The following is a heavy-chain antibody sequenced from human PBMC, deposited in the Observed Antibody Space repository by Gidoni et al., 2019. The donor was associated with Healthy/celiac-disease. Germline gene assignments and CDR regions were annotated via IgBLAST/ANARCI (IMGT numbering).Heavy chain of an antibody. Sequence: QVQLQQWGAGLLKHSETLSLTCAVYGGSFSGYYWSWIRQPPGKGLEWIGEINHSGSTNYNPSLKSRVTISVDTSKNQFSLKLSSVTAADTAVYYCARRSVGATTLRFDYWGQGTLVTVSS. CDR2: INHSGST. J-gene: IGHJ4*02. CDR3: ARRSVGATTLRFDY. CDR1: GGSFSGYY. V-gene: IGHV4-34*01. D-gene: IGHD1-26*01.